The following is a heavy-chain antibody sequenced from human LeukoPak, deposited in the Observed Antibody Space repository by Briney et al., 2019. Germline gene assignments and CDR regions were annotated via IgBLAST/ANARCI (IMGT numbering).Heavy chain of an antibody. CDR3: ARYLGYYYYYMDV. Sequence: WETLSLTCIVSGGSISSGTYYWGWIRQPPGKGLEWIGNIYYSGSTYYNPSLKSRVTMSIDTSNNQFSLKLSSVTAADTAVYYCARYLGYYYYYMDVWGKGTTVTVSS. CDR1: GGSISSGTYY. V-gene: IGHV4-39*01. CDR2: IYYSGST. J-gene: IGHJ6*03. D-gene: IGHD3-16*01.